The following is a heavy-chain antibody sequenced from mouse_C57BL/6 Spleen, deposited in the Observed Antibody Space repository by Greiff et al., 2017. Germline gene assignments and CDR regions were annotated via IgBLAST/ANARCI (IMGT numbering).Heavy chain of an antibody. CDR2: ISSGSSTI. CDR3: ACPSNGYGVAC. V-gene: IGHV5-17*01. D-gene: IGHD2-2*01. CDR1: GFTFSDYG. Sequence: EVKLVESGGGLVKPGGSLKLSCAASGFTFSDYGMHWVRQAPEKGLEWVAYISSGSSTIYYADTVKGRFTISRDNAKNTLFLQMTSLRSEDTAMYYCACPSNGYGVACWGQGTLVTVSA. J-gene: IGHJ3*01.